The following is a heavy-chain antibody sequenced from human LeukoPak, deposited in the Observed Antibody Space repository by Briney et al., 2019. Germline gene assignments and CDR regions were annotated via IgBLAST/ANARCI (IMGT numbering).Heavy chain of an antibody. Sequence: GGSLRLSCAASGFTFSSYGMHWVRQAPGKGLEWVAFIRYDGSNKYYADSVKGRFTISRDNFKNTLYLQMNSLRAEDTAVYYCAKEDGTVKPLDYWGQGTLVTVSS. CDR1: GFTFSSYG. CDR2: IRYDGSNK. J-gene: IGHJ4*02. V-gene: IGHV3-30*02. D-gene: IGHD4-11*01. CDR3: AKEDGTVKPLDY.